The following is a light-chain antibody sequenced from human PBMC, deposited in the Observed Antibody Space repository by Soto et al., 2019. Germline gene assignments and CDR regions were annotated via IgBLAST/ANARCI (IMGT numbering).Light chain of an antibody. CDR3: QQSYSTPVT. J-gene: IGKJ3*01. Sequence: DIQMTQSPSSLSASVGDRVTITCRASQSISSSLNWYQQKPGKAPKLLIYAASSLQSGVPSRFSGSGSGTDFTLTISSLQPEDFATYYCQQSYSTPVTVGPGTKVDIK. CDR2: AAS. CDR1: QSISSS. V-gene: IGKV1-39*01.